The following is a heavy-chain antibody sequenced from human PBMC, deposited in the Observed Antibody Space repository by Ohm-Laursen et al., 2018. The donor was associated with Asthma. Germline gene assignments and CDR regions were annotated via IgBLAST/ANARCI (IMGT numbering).Heavy chain of an antibody. V-gene: IGHV3-21*01. CDR3: ATSIEGATAPKYFHH. J-gene: IGHJ1*01. Sequence: SLRLSCAASGYTFSRYSIHWVRQVPGKGLEWVASISTASTFIYCADSVRGRFSISRDNAKNSLYLQMNILRAEDTAVYYCATSIEGATAPKYFHHWGQGTRVTVSS. D-gene: IGHD1-26*01. CDR2: ISTASTFI. CDR1: GYTFSRYS.